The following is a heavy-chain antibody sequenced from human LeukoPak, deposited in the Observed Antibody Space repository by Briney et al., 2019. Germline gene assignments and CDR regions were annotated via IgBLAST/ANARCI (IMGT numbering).Heavy chain of an antibody. V-gene: IGHV1-8*01. CDR3: ARGPPNWGFDY. CDR2: MSPNSGNT. J-gene: IGHJ4*02. D-gene: IGHD7-27*01. Sequence: ASVNVSCKASGYTFTSYDINWVRQATGQGLEWMGWMSPNSGNTGYAQKFQGRVTMTRNTSISTAYMQLSSLRSEDTAVYYCARGPPNWGFDYWGQETLVTVSS. CDR1: GYTFTSYD.